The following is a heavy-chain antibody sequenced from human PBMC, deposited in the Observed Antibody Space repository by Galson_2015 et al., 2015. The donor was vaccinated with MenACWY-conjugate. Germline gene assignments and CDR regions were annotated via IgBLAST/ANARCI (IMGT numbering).Heavy chain of an antibody. CDR2: ISSSSSTI. J-gene: IGHJ4*02. D-gene: IGHD6-19*01. V-gene: IGHV3-48*01. CDR1: GFTFSSYS. CDR3: ARGSSGWLEGVGFDY. Sequence: SLRLSCAASGFTFSSYSMNWVRQAPGKGLEWVSYISSSSSTIYYADSVKGRFTISRDNAKNSLYLQMNSLRAEDTAVYYCARGSSGWLEGVGFDYWGQGTLVTVSS.